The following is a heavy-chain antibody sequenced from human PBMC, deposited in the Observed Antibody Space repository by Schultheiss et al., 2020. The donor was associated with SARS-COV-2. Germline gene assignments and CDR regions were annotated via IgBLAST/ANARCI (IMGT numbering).Heavy chain of an antibody. CDR1: GGSISSSSYY. V-gene: IGHV4-39*07. CDR2: IYYSGST. CDR3: ASSQPLPTNWFDP. J-gene: IGHJ5*02. Sequence: SETLSLTCTVSGGSISSSSYYWGWIRQPPGKGLEWIGSIYYSGSTYYNPSLKSRVTISVDTSKNQFSLKLSSVTAADTAVYYCASSQPLPTNWFDPWGQGTLVTVSS.